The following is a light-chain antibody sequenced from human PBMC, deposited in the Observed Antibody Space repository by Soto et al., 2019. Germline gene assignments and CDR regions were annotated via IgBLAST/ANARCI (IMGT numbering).Light chain of an antibody. CDR2: DVS. J-gene: IGLJ1*01. CDR1: SSDVGGYNY. V-gene: IGLV2-8*01. Sequence: QSALTQPPSASGSPGQSVTISCTGTSSDVGGYNYVSWYQQHPGKAPKLMIYDVSKLPSGVPDRFSGSKSGTTASLTVSGLQAEDEADYYCSSYAGRNTLYVFGTGTQLTVL. CDR3: SSYAGRNTLYV.